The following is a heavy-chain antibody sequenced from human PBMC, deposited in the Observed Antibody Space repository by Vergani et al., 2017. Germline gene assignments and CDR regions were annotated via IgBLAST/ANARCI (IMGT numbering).Heavy chain of an antibody. Sequence: EVQLVESGGDFVQPGGSLTLSCAASGFNVGHYWMSWVRQAPGKGLEWVANIKEDGTEKYYLDSVKGRFTISRDIAENTLHLQMNSLRPEDTAVYYCARGMTTETTDLDGFDIWGQGTMVSVSS. CDR1: GFNVGHYW. J-gene: IGHJ3*02. CDR3: ARGMTTETTDLDGFDI. V-gene: IGHV3-7*04. D-gene: IGHD4-17*01. CDR2: IKEDGTEK.